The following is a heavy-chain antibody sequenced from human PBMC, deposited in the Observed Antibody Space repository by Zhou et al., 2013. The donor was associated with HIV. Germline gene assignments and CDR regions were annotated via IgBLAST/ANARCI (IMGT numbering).Heavy chain of an antibody. Sequence: QVQLVQSEAEVKKPGASVKVSCKASGYTFTGYYLHWVRQAPGQGLEWMGWINPNSGGTNYAQKFQGRVSMSSGTSISTAYMELKRLRSDDRAVYYCARGAWSYSTDYWGQGTLVTVSS. J-gene: IGHJ4*02. CDR2: INPNSGGT. D-gene: IGHD1-26*01. CDR1: GYTFTGYY. V-gene: IGHV1-2*02. CDR3: ARGAWSYSTDY.